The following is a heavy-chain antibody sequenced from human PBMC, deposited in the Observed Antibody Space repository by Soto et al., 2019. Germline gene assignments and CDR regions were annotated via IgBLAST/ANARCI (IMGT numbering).Heavy chain of an antibody. CDR1: RDSIRAFY. J-gene: IGHJ4*02. D-gene: IGHD4-17*01. CDR3: ARGLEKFSYGLAY. V-gene: IGHV4-59*01. CDR2: ISSTGTT. Sequence: PSETKPVTNTVPRDSIRAFYGSCIRQPPGKGLEWIGYISSTGTTVHNPSLQSRVTISVYTSKKQSSLKLTALTSADTQVSLCARGLEKFSYGLAYWGQGNLVTVPS.